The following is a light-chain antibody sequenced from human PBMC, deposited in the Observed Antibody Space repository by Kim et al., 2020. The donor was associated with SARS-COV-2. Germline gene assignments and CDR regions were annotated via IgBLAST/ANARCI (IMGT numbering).Light chain of an antibody. V-gene: IGLV2-8*01. CDR2: DVI. Sequence: QSFTIACPGTSSDVGGYYYVSWYQHHPGKAPKLLIYDVIERPSVVPDRFSGSKSGNTASLTVSGLQADDEAHYYCSSYAGNNNLIFGGGTQLTVL. J-gene: IGLJ2*01. CDR3: SSYAGNNNLI. CDR1: SSDVGGYYY.